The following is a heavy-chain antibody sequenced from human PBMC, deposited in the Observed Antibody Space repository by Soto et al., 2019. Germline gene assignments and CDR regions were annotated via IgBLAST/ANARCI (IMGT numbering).Heavy chain of an antibody. CDR3: ARDSLGYSSGWYDRYYYYGMDV. D-gene: IGHD6-19*01. V-gene: IGHV3-30-3*01. J-gene: IGHJ6*02. Sequence: QVQLVESGGGVVQPGRSLRLSCAASGFTFSSYAMHWVRQAPGKGLEWVAVISYDGSNKYYADSVKGRFTISRDNSKNTLYLQMNSLRAEDTAVYYCARDSLGYSSGWYDRYYYYGMDVWGQGTTVTVSS. CDR2: ISYDGSNK. CDR1: GFTFSSYA.